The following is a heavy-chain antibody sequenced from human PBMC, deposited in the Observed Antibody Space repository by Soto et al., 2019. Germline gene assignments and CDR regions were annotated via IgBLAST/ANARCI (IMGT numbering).Heavy chain of an antibody. Sequence: PGGSLRLSCAVSGFTFSSYGMSWVRQAPGKGLEWVSVFSGSGGSTYYADSVKGRFTISRDNSKNTLYLQMNSLRAEDTAVYYCAKVRSYYDSFDYWGQGTMVTVYS. V-gene: IGHV3-23*01. CDR1: GFTFSSYG. D-gene: IGHD3-22*01. CDR3: AKVRSYYDSFDY. J-gene: IGHJ4*02. CDR2: FSGSGGST.